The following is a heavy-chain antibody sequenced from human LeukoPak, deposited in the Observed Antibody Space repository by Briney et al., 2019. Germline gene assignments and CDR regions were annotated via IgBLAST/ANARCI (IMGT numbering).Heavy chain of an antibody. Sequence: PGRSLRLSCAASGFTLDDYAMHWVRQAPGKGLEWVSGISWNSGSIGYADSVKGRFTISRDNAKNSLYLQMNSLRAEDTALYYCAKDKYQLLSYGMDVWGQGTTVTVSS. CDR2: ISWNSGSI. CDR1: GFTLDDYA. CDR3: AKDKYQLLSYGMDV. V-gene: IGHV3-9*01. D-gene: IGHD2-2*01. J-gene: IGHJ6*02.